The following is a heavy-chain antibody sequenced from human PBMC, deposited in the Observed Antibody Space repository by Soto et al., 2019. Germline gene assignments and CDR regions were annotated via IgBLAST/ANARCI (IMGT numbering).Heavy chain of an antibody. CDR2: ISDSGGST. CDR3: AKDRPAAGSQWLVPI. V-gene: IGHV3-23*01. Sequence: GGSLRLSCAAAGFTFSSCAMSWVRQAPGMGLQWVSAISDSGGSTYYADSVRGRFTISRDNSKNTLYLQLNSLGAEDTAVYYCAKDRPAAGSQWLVPIWGRGTLVTVSS. J-gene: IGHJ4*02. D-gene: IGHD6-19*01. CDR1: GFTFSSCA.